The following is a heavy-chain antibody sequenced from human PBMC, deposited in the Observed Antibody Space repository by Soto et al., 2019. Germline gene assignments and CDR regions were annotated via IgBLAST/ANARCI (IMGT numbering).Heavy chain of an antibody. CDR1: DSISTYY. J-gene: IGHJ4*02. Sequence: SETLSLTCTVDSISTYYWNWIRQPPGKGLEWIGYIYYLGRTNYNSSLKSRITMSIDTSKNQFSLKLTSVTAADTAVYYCARDKITGLFDYWGQGTLVTVSS. D-gene: IGHD2-8*02. V-gene: IGHV4-59*12. CDR3: ARDKITGLFDY. CDR2: IYYLGRT.